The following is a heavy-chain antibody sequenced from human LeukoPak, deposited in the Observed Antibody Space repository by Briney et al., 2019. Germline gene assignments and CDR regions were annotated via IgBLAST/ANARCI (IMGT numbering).Heavy chain of an antibody. CDR2: IGGSGGST. J-gene: IGHJ5*02. V-gene: IGHV3-23*01. Sequence: GGSLRLSCAASGFTFSSFAMNWVRQAPGKGLEWVSAIGGSGGSTYYADSVKGRFTISRDNSKNTVYLQMNSLRAEDTAVYYCTKAYWFDLWGQGTLVTVSS. CDR3: TKAYWFDL. CDR1: GFTFSSFA.